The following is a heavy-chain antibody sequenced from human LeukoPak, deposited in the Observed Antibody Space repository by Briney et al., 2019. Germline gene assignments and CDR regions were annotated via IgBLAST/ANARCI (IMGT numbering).Heavy chain of an antibody. V-gene: IGHV3-33*01. Sequence: GGSLRLSCAASGFTFSNYGMQWVRQAPGKGLEWLAVIWYDGSQKYYADSVKGRFTISREDSKNTLYLQMNSLRVEDTAMYYCARDYCSTTTCLDYWGQGTLVTVSS. D-gene: IGHD2-2*01. CDR1: GFTFSNYG. CDR3: ARDYCSTTTCLDY. J-gene: IGHJ4*02. CDR2: IWYDGSQK.